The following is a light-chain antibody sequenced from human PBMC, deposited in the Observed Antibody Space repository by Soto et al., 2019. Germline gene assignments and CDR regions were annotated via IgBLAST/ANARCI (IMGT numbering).Light chain of an antibody. CDR3: QQYNNWPPWT. V-gene: IGKV3-15*01. CDR1: QSVTRN. CDR2: GAS. J-gene: IGKJ1*01. Sequence: EIVMTQSPATLSVSPGERATLSCRASQSVTRNIAWYQQKPGQAPRLLIYGASTRATGIPARFSGSGSGTVFTLTISSLQSEDFAVYYCQQYNNWPPWTFGQGTKVDIK.